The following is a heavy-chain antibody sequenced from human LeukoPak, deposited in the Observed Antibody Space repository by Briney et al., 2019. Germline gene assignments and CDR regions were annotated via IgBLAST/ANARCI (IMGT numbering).Heavy chain of an antibody. D-gene: IGHD3-22*01. CDR3: AKTPEVTSYYYDSSGYYYDY. CDR2: ISGSGGST. Sequence: PGGSLRLSCAASGFTFSSYAMSWVRQAPGKGLEWVSAISGSGGSTYYADSVKGRFTISRDNSKNTLYLQMNSLRAEDTAVYYCAKTPEVTSYYYDSSGYYYDYWGQGTLVTVSS. V-gene: IGHV3-23*01. CDR1: GFTFSSYA. J-gene: IGHJ4*02.